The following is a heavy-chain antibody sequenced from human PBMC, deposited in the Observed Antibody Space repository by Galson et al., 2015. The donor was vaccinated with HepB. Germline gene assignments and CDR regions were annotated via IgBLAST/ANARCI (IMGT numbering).Heavy chain of an antibody. Sequence: SLRLSCAGSGFSFSDYWMSWVRQAPGKGLEWVADIKINQDGDKKYYMDSVKGRFTISRDNAKSSLYLQMDSLRVEDTAVYYCARDLNYGRDYWGQGTLVTVSS. J-gene: IGHJ4*02. V-gene: IGHV3-7*01. D-gene: IGHD3-10*01. CDR2: IKINQDGDKK. CDR3: ARDLNYGRDY. CDR1: GFSFSDYW.